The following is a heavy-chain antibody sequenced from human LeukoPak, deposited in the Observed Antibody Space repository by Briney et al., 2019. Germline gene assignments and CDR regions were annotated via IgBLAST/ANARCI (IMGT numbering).Heavy chain of an antibody. J-gene: IGHJ4*02. Sequence: GGSLRLSCEASRFSFSAYPMGWVRRAPGKGLEWVSGISASGDVTFHADPVKGRFTISRDNSKNTLYLQMNSLRAEDTAEYYCAKDSGDSSGWYGSRFDYWGQGTLVTVSS. CDR2: ISASGDVT. V-gene: IGHV3-23*01. D-gene: IGHD6-19*01. CDR3: AKDSGDSSGWYGSRFDY. CDR1: RFSFSAYP.